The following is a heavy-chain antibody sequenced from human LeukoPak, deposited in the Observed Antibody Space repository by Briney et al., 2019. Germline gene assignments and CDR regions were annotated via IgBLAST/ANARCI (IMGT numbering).Heavy chain of an antibody. CDR2: IYHSGST. V-gene: IGHV4-38-2*02. CDR3: ARHPGYTRIHDAFDI. Sequence: SETLSLTCTVSDYSISSGYYWGWIRQPPGKGLEWIGSIYHSGSTYYNPSLKSRVTISVDTSKNQFSLKLSSVTAADTAVYYCARHPGYTRIHDAFDIWGQGTMVTVSS. D-gene: IGHD3-16*02. CDR1: DYSISSGYY. J-gene: IGHJ3*02.